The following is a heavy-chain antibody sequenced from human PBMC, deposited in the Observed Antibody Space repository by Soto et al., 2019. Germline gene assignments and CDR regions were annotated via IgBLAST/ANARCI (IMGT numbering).Heavy chain of an antibody. Sequence: SVKVSCKASGGTFSSYAISWVRQAPGQGLEWMGGIIPIFGTANYAQKFQGRVTITADESTSTAYMELSSLRSEDTAVYYCARGDIGYCSSTSCSSGGYYYYGMDVWGQGTTVTVSS. J-gene: IGHJ6*02. CDR3: ARGDIGYCSSTSCSSGGYYYYGMDV. V-gene: IGHV1-69*13. CDR1: GGTFSSYA. D-gene: IGHD2-2*01. CDR2: IIPIFGTA.